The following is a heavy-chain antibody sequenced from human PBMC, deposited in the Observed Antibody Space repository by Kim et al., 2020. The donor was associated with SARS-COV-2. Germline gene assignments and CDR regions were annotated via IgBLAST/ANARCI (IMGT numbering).Heavy chain of an antibody. CDR2: IYHSGST. J-gene: IGHJ6*02. CDR3: ATPIAVAAHYYGMDV. CDR1: GGSISSSNW. D-gene: IGHD6-19*01. V-gene: IGHV4-4*02. Sequence: SETLSLTCAVSGGSISSSNWWRWVRQPPGKGLEWIGEIYHSGSTNYNQSLKSRVTISVDKSKNQFSLKLSSVTAADTAVYYCATPIAVAAHYYGMDVWGQGTTVTVSS.